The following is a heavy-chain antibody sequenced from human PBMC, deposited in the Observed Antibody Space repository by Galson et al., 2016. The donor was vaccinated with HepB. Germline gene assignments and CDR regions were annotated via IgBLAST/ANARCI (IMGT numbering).Heavy chain of an antibody. CDR3: ARGYTSGWYWFDP. D-gene: IGHD6-19*01. CDR1: GGTFSIYA. J-gene: IGHJ5*02. CDR2: IIPIFGTA. Sequence: SVKVSCKASGGTFSIYAISWVRQAPGQGLEWMGGIIPIFGTATYEQKFQGRVTITADKSTSTAYMELTSLRSADTAVYYCARGYTSGWYWFDPWGQGTLVTVSS. V-gene: IGHV1-69*06.